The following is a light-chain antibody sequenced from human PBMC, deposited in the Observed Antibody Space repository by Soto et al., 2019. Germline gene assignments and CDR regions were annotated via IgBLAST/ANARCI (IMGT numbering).Light chain of an antibody. CDR3: QQYSNSQFS. CDR2: GPS. CDR1: QSLTTNF. V-gene: IGKV3D-7*01. Sequence: EIVLTQSPAILSLSPGERATRSCRASQSLTTNFLAWYQQKPGQAPRLRIYGPSSRAPGCPGRFSGDGAGTDFTLTINGLEPEDFAVYFCQQYSNSQFSFGGGTKVHIK. J-gene: IGKJ4*01.